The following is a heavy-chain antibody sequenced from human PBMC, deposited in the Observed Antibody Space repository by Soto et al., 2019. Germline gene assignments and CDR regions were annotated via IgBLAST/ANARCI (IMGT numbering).Heavy chain of an antibody. Sequence: GGSLRLSCAASGFTFSSYAMSWVRQAPEKGLEWVSVISGSSVSTYYVDSVKGRFTISRDNSKNTLYLQMNSLSAEDTAVYYCAKDYSSNWGPRQNWFDPWGQGTLVTVSS. J-gene: IGHJ5*02. D-gene: IGHD6-13*01. V-gene: IGHV3-23*01. CDR1: GFTFSSYA. CDR3: AKDYSSNWGPRQNWFDP. CDR2: ISGSSVST.